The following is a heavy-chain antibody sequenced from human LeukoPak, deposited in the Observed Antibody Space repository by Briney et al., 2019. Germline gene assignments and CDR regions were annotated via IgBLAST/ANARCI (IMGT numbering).Heavy chain of an antibody. J-gene: IGHJ4*02. CDR3: AKDLTTMVRPTGDY. Sequence: PGGSLRLSCAASGFSFSTYAMHWVRQAPGKGLDWVAMIWSDGSNEYYADSVKGRFTISRDNSKNTLYLQMNSLRAEDTAVYYCAKDLTTMVRPTGDYWGQGTLVTVSS. V-gene: IGHV3-33*06. CDR1: GFSFSTYA. D-gene: IGHD3-10*01. CDR2: IWSDGSNE.